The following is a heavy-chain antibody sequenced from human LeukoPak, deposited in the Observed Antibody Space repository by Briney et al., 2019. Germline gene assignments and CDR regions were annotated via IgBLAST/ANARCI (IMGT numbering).Heavy chain of an antibody. CDR2: ISASNGDT. J-gene: IGHJ6*02. V-gene: IGHV1-18*01. CDR3: ARDRGRYYDSSGYYYTPLYYYYGMDV. CDR1: GYTFTNYG. Sequence: ASVKVSCKASGYTFTNYGITWVRQAPGQGLEWMGWISASNGDTHYSEKFQDRITVTTDTSTSTVYMELSSLRSEDTAVYYCARDRGRYYDSSGYYYTPLYYYYGMDVWGQGTTVTVSS. D-gene: IGHD3-22*01.